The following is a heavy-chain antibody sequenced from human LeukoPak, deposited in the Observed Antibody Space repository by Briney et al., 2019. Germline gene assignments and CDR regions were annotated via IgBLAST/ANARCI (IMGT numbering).Heavy chain of an antibody. D-gene: IGHD6-6*01. J-gene: IGHJ5*02. CDR3: AKVQYSSSSLHGS. CDR2: ISGSGGST. V-gene: IGHV3-23*01. CDR1: GFTFSSYW. Sequence: GGSLRLSCAASGFTFSSYWMSWVRQAPGKGLEWVSAISGSGGSTYYADSVKGRFTISRDNSKNTLYLQMNSLRAEDTAVYYCAKVQYSSSSLHGSWGQGTLVTVSS.